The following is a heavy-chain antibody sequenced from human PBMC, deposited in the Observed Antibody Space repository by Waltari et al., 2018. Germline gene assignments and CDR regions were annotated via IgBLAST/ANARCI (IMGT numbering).Heavy chain of an antibody. D-gene: IGHD6-13*01. Sequence: QVQLQESGPGLVKPSQTLSLTCTVSGGSISSGSYYWSWIRQPAGKGLEWIGYIYTSGSTNYNPTRKSRVTISVDTSKNQFSLKLSSVTAADTAVYYCARETGDSSSWYWDWFDPWGQGTLVTVSS. V-gene: IGHV4-61*09. CDR2: IYTSGST. J-gene: IGHJ5*02. CDR3: ARETGDSSSWYWDWFDP. CDR1: GGSISSGSYY.